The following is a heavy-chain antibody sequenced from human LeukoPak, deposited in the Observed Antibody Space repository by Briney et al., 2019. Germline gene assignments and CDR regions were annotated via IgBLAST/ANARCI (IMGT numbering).Heavy chain of an antibody. CDR3: ARTNYGDYFDY. V-gene: IGHV4-4*02. CDR2: IYHSGST. J-gene: IGHJ4*02. CDR1: GGSISSSNW. D-gene: IGHD4-17*01. Sequence: PSGTLSLTCAVSGGSISSSNWWSWVRQPPGKGLEWIGEIYHSGSTYYNPSLKSRVTISVDTSKNQFSLKLSSVTAADTAVYYCARTNYGDYFDYWGQGTLVTVSS.